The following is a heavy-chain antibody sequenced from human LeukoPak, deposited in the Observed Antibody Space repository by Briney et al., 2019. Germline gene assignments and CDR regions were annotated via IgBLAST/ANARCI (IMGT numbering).Heavy chain of an antibody. CDR3: VKDRVDGSGSQFDS. Sequence: GGSLRLFCAASGFIFSHHGMNWVRQASGKGLEWVSSISGSGAMTFYADSVKGRFTISRDNAMDRLYLQMNSLRADDTAVYYCVKDRVDGSGSQFDSWGQGSLVIVSS. D-gene: IGHD3-10*01. CDR2: ISGSGAMT. J-gene: IGHJ4*02. V-gene: IGHV3-23*01. CDR1: GFIFSHHG.